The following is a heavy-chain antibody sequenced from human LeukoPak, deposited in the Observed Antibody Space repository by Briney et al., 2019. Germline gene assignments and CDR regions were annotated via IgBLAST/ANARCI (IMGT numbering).Heavy chain of an antibody. V-gene: IGHV1-2*02. CDR2: INPNSGGT. CDR1: GYTFTGYY. J-gene: IGHJ4*02. Sequence: GASVKVSCKASGYTFTGYYMHWVRQAPGQGLEWMGWINPNSGGTNYAQKFQGRVTMTRDTSISTAYMELSRLRSDDTAVYYCARTPMVRGVIASFDYSGQGTLVTVSS. CDR3: ARTPMVRGVIASFDY. D-gene: IGHD3-10*01.